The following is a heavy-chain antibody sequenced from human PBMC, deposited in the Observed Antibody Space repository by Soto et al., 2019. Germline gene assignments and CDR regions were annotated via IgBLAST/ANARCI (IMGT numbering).Heavy chain of an antibody. V-gene: IGHV2-5*02. Sequence: QITLKESGPTLVKPTQTLTLTCTFSGFSLSTSGVGVAWIRQPPGKALEWLALIYWDDDKLYSPSLKSRLTNTKDTSKNQVVLTMTKMDPVDTATYYCAHGTEKFDPWGQGTLVTVSS. J-gene: IGHJ5*02. CDR2: IYWDDDK. CDR1: GFSLSTSGVG. CDR3: AHGTEKFDP.